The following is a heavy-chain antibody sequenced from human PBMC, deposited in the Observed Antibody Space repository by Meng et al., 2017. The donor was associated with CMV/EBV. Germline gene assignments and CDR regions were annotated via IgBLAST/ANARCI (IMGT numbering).Heavy chain of an antibody. J-gene: IGHJ5*02. CDR3: ARDSVAVRPGWFDP. Sequence: KASGYTSTTYGLTWVRQAPGQGLEWMGWISAYNGNTNYAQKYQGRVTMTTDSPTTTAYMELRSLRSDDTAVYYCARDSVAVRPGWFDPWGQGTLVTVSS. V-gene: IGHV1-18*01. D-gene: IGHD6-6*01. CDR1: GYTSTTYG. CDR2: ISAYNGNT.